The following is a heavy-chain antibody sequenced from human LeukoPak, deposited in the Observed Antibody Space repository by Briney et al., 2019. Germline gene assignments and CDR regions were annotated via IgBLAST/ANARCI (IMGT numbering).Heavy chain of an antibody. D-gene: IGHD1-26*01. CDR1: EFTFSSYT. Sequence: PGGSLRLSCAASEFTFSSYTMNWVRQAPGKGLEWVSSISSSSYYIYYADSVKGRFTISRDNAKSSLYLQMNSLRAEDTAVYYCARDPYSGSYGADYYYYMDVWGKGTTVTISS. J-gene: IGHJ6*03. CDR2: ISSSSYYI. V-gene: IGHV3-21*01. CDR3: ARDPYSGSYGADYYYYMDV.